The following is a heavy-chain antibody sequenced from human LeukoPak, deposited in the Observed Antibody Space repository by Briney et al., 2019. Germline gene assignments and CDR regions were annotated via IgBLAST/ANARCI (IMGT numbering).Heavy chain of an antibody. CDR2: INPSGTGT. J-gene: IGHJ4*02. CDR1: GYTITNNY. Sequence: EASVKVSCKASGYTITNNYMHWVRQAPGQGLEWMGVINPSGTGTNYAQKFQGRVTITADESTSTAYMELSSLRSEDTAVYYCAREGVSVYFGYWGQGTLVTVSS. CDR3: AREGVSVYFGY. D-gene: IGHD3-16*01. V-gene: IGHV1-46*01.